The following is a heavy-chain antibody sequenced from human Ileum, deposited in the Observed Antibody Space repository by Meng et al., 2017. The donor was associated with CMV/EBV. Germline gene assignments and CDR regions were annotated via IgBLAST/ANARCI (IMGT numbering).Heavy chain of an antibody. CDR3: ARLMMGARIVRGNYQYYYGLAV. CDR1: GFTFSDYS. D-gene: IGHD1-26*01. CDR2: ITSISSYI. V-gene: IGHV3-21*06. Sequence: GGSPRLSCAASGFTFSDYSIKWVRQAPGKGLEWVSSITSISSYIYYADSVKGRFTISRDNAKNSLYLQMDSLRVEDTAMYYCARLMMGARIVRGNYQYYYGLAVWGQGNTVNGSS. J-gene: IGHJ6*02.